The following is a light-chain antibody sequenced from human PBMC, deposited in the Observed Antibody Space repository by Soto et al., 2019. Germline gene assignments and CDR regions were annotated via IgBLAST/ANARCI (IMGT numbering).Light chain of an antibody. CDR3: QQYNNWHT. Sequence: EIVMTQSPATLSVSPGERATLSCRASQSVSSNLAWYQQKPGQAPRLLIYGASSRATGIPVRFSGSGSGTEFTLTISSLQSEDFAVYYCQQYNNWHTFGGGTKVEIK. CDR1: QSVSSN. V-gene: IGKV3-15*01. CDR2: GAS. J-gene: IGKJ4*01.